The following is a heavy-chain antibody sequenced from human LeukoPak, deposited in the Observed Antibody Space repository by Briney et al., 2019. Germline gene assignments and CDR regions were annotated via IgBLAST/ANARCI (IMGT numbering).Heavy chain of an antibody. V-gene: IGHV4-39*01. J-gene: IGHJ6*03. Sequence: PSETLSLTCTVSGGSISSSSYYWGWIRQPPGKGLEWIGSIYYSGSTYYNPSLKSRVTISVDTSKNQFPLKLSSVTAADTAVYYCARLRTVTTYYYYMDVWGKGTTVTISS. D-gene: IGHD4-17*01. CDR2: IYYSGST. CDR3: ARLRTVTTYYYYMDV. CDR1: GGSISSSSYY.